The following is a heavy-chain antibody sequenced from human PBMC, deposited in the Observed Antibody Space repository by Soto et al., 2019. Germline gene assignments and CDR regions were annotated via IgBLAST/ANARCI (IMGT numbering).Heavy chain of an antibody. CDR3: ARDGGYSSSWSAYYYYYGMDV. J-gene: IGHJ6*02. D-gene: IGHD6-13*01. CDR2: IYTSGST. V-gene: IGHV4-4*07. Sequence: SETLSLTCTVSGGSISSYYWSWIRQPAGKGLEWIGRIYTSGSTNYNPSLKSRVTMSVDTSKNQFSLKLSSVTAADTAVYYCARDGGYSSSWSAYYYYYGMDVWGQGTTVTVSS. CDR1: GGSISSYY.